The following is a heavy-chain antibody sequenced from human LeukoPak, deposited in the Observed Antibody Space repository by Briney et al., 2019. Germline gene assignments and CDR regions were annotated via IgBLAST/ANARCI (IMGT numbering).Heavy chain of an antibody. D-gene: IGHD3-3*01. Sequence: SETLSLTCTVSGCSISSYYWSWIRQPPGKGLEWIGYIYYSGSTNYNPSLKSRVTISVDTSKNQFSLKLSSVNAADTAVYYCARQSQKDGITIFGGWGQGTLVTVSS. V-gene: IGHV4-59*08. J-gene: IGHJ4*02. CDR2: IYYSGST. CDR1: GCSISSYY. CDR3: ARQSQKDGITIFGG.